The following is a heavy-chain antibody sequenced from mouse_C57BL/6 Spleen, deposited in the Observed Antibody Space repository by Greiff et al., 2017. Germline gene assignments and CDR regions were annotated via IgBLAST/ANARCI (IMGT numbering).Heavy chain of an antibody. V-gene: IGHV1-50*01. Sequence: QVQLQQPGAELVKPGASVKLSCKASGYTFTSYWMQWVKQRPGQGLEWIGEIDPSDSYTNYNQKFKGKATLTVDKSSSTAYMQLSSLKSEDSAVYYCAREDDYDEAAFAYWGQGTLVTVSA. D-gene: IGHD2-4*01. J-gene: IGHJ3*01. CDR1: GYTFTSYW. CDR2: IDPSDSYT. CDR3: AREDDYDEAAFAY.